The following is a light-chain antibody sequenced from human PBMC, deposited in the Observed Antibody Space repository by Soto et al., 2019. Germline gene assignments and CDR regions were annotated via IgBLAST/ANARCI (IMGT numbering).Light chain of an antibody. CDR1: QYINTR. Sequence: EILLTQSPATLSSFPGDRVTLSCRASQYINTRLAWYQHRPGQAPSLLIYQTYIRAAGIPARFSASGTGTDFTLTISDVQPADFAVYYCHQRQSWPRTFGQGTKVDIK. V-gene: IGKV3-11*01. J-gene: IGKJ1*01. CDR3: HQRQSWPRT. CDR2: QTY.